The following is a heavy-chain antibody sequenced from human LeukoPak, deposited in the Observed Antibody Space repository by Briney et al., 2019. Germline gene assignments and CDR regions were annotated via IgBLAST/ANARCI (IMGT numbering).Heavy chain of an antibody. CDR3: ARDRGYSGYDALFEWGY. D-gene: IGHD5-12*01. V-gene: IGHV4-31*03. Sequence: SETLSLTCTVSGGSISSGGYYWSWNRQHPGKGLEWIGYIYYSGSTYYNPSLKSRVTISVDTSKNQFSLKLSSVTAADTAVYYCARDRGYSGYDALFEWGYWGQGTLVTVSS. CDR1: GGSISSGGYY. J-gene: IGHJ4*02. CDR2: IYYSGST.